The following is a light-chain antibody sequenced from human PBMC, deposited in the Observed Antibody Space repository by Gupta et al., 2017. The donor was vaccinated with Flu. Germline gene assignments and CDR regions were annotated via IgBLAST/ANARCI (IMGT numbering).Light chain of an antibody. J-gene: IGKJ4*01. CDR3: QQYDNVPLT. V-gene: IGKV1-33*01. Sequence: VGDRVTIACQASQDISDFLNWYQQKPGQAPKLLIHHASILETGVTSRFSGSGSGTSFTFTINSLQPDDIATYYCQQYDNVPLTFGGGTKVE. CDR2: HAS. CDR1: QDISDF.